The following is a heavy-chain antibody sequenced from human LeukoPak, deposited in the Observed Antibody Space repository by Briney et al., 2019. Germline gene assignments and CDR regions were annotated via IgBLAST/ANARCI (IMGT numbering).Heavy chain of an antibody. D-gene: IGHD6-6*01. CDR1: GGTFSSYA. J-gene: IGHJ6*03. Sequence: ASVKVSCKASGGTFSSYAISWVRRAPGQGLEWMGGIIPIFGTANYAQKFQGRVTITTDESTSTAYMELSSLRSEDTAVYYCAREIAARDYYYMDVWGKGTTVTVSS. CDR3: AREIAARDYYYMDV. CDR2: IIPIFGTA. V-gene: IGHV1-69*05.